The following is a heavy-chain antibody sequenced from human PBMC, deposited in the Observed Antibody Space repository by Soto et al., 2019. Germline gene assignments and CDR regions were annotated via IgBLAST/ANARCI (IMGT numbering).Heavy chain of an antibody. V-gene: IGHV3-23*01. D-gene: IGHD3-22*01. CDR3: AKDRQFRSYYESAGHYND. J-gene: IGHJ4*02. CDR1: GFTFRNQD. Sequence: EVQLLESGGGLVQPGGSLRLTCVGSGFTFRNQDMRWVRQAPGKGLEWVSGISGRGGVTYYADSVKGRFTISRDNSKNTLYLQMNNLRANDTAVYYCAKDRQFRSYYESAGHYNDWGQGTLVTDSS. CDR2: ISGRGGVT.